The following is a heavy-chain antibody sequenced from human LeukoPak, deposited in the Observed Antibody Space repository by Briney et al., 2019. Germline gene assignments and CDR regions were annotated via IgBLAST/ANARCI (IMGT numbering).Heavy chain of an antibody. D-gene: IGHD3-9*01. J-gene: IGHJ3*02. CDR1: GFTFSSYA. V-gene: IGHV3-30*04. CDR3: ARVQRLENYDILTGYYWGAFDI. Sequence: GGSLRLSCAASGFTFSSYAMHWVRQAPGKGLEWVAVISYDGSNKYYADSVKGRFTISRDNSKNTLYLQMNSLRAEDTAVYYCARVQRLENYDILTGYYWGAFDIWGQGTMVTVSS. CDR2: ISYDGSNK.